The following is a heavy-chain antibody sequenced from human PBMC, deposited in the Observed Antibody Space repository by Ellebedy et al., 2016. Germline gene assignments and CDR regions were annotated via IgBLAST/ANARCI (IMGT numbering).Heavy chain of an antibody. D-gene: IGHD6-13*01. Sequence: GESLKISCKGSGYSFTSYWIGWVRQMPGKGLEWMGIIYPGDSDTRYSPSFQGQVTISADKSISTAYLQWSSLKASDTAMYYCAVTCIAAADAFDIWGQGTMVTVSS. J-gene: IGHJ3*02. CDR2: IYPGDSDT. V-gene: IGHV5-51*01. CDR3: AVTCIAAADAFDI. CDR1: GYSFTSYW.